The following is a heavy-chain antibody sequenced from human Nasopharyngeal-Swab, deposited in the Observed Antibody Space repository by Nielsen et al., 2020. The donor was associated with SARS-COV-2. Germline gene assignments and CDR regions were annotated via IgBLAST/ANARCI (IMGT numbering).Heavy chain of an antibody. D-gene: IGHD6-13*01. CDR3: AREEQQTDYYYYGMDV. CDR2: IWYDGSNK. J-gene: IGHJ6*02. Sequence: GESLKISCAASGFTFSSYGMHWVRQAPGEGLEWVAVIWYDGSNKYYADSVKGRFTISRDNPKNTLYLQMNSLRAEDTAVYYCAREEQQTDYYYYGMDVWSQGTTVTVSS. CDR1: GFTFSSYG. V-gene: IGHV3-33*08.